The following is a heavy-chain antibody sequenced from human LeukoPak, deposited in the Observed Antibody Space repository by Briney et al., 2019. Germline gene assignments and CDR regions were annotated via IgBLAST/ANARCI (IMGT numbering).Heavy chain of an antibody. V-gene: IGHV3-74*01. CDR1: GFTFRSYW. J-gene: IGHJ4*02. Sequence: GGSLRLSCAASGFTFRSYWMHWVRQAPGMGLVWLSRINGDGTITSYADSVKGRFTISRDNAKNSLFLQMNSLRAEDTAFYYCARDLCDYWGQGTLVTVSS. CDR3: ARDLCDY. CDR2: INGDGTIT.